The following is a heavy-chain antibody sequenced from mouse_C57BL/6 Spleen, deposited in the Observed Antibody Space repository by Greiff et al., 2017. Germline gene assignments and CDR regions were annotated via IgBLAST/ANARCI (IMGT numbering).Heavy chain of an antibody. CDR1: GYNFTSYW. D-gene: IGHD1-1*01. CDR2: IYPGSGST. Sequence: VKLQQPGAELVKPGASVKMSCKASGYNFTSYWITWVKQRPGQGLEWIGDIYPGSGSTNYNEKFKSKATLTVDTSSSTAYMQLSSLTSEDSAVYYCARSNGSSGWYFDVWGTGTTVTVSS. CDR3: ARSNGSSGWYFDV. V-gene: IGHV1-55*01. J-gene: IGHJ1*03.